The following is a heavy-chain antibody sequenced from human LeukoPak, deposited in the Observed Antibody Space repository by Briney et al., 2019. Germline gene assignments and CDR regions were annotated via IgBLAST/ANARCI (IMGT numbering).Heavy chain of an antibody. J-gene: IGHJ4*02. CDR1: GFTFSSYA. CDR3: AKDSLYSSGWYYFDY. CDR2: ISGSGGST. V-gene: IGHV3-23*01. D-gene: IGHD6-19*01. Sequence: GGSLRLSCAASGFTFSSYAMSWVRQAPGKGLEWVSAISGSGGSTYYADSVKGRFTISRDNSKDTLYLQMNSLRAEDTAVYYCAKDSLYSSGWYYFDYWGQGTLVTVSS.